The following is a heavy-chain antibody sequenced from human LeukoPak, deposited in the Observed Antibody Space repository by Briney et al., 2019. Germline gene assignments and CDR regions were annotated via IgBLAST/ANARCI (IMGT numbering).Heavy chain of an antibody. V-gene: IGHV4-30-2*01. D-gene: IGHD3-22*01. CDR3: ARAEYYYDSSTWFDP. CDR2: IYHSGST. Sequence: SETLSLTCAVSGGSISSGGYSWSWIRQPPGKGLEWIGYIYHSGSTYYNPSLKSRVTISVDRSKNQFSPKLSSVTAADTAVYYCARAEYYYDSSTWFDPWGQGTLVTVSS. CDR1: GGSISSGGYS. J-gene: IGHJ5*02.